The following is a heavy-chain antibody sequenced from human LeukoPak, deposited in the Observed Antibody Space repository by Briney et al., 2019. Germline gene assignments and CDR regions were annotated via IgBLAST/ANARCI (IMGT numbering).Heavy chain of an antibody. V-gene: IGHV3-48*01. Sequence: PGGSLRLSCAASGFTFSSYSMNWVRQAPGKGLEWVSYISSSSSTIYYADSVKGRFTISRDNAKNSLYLQMNSLRAEDTAVYYCAREVNYYDSSGYVNWGQGTLVTVPS. J-gene: IGHJ4*02. CDR2: ISSSSSTI. D-gene: IGHD3-22*01. CDR1: GFTFSSYS. CDR3: AREVNYYDSSGYVN.